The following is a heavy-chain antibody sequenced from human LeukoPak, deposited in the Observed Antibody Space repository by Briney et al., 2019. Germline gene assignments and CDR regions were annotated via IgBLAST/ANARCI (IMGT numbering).Heavy chain of an antibody. J-gene: IGHJ4*02. CDR2: ISWNSGSI. Sequence: PGGSLRLSCAASGFTFDDYAMHWVRQAPGKGLEWVSGISWNSGSIGYADSVKGRFTISRDNAKNSLYLQMNSLRAEDTAVYYCARGFDGYWGQGTLVTVSS. CDR1: GFTFDDYA. D-gene: IGHD3-10*01. V-gene: IGHV3-9*01. CDR3: ARGFDGY.